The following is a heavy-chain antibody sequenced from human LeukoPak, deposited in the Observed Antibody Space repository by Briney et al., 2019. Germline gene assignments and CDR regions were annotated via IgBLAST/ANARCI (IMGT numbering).Heavy chain of an antibody. Sequence: GGSLRLSCAASGFTVSSNHMSWVRQAPGKGLEWVSIFYRGGSTYYADSVKGRFTISRDNAKNSLYLQMNSLRAEDTAVYYCARGLDNYGSGSSDWGQGTLVTVSS. CDR1: GFTVSSNH. CDR3: ARGLDNYGSGSSD. V-gene: IGHV3-66*01. CDR2: FYRGGST. J-gene: IGHJ4*02. D-gene: IGHD3-10*01.